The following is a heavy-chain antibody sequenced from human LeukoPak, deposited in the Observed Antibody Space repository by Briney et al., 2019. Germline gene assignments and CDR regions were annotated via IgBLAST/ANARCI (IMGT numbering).Heavy chain of an antibody. CDR1: GFTFSGNS. J-gene: IGHJ4*02. CDR2: ISSSGSSV. CDR3: AKVPRFYTNTQSEVPYFDY. D-gene: IGHD2-8*01. Sequence: PGRSLRLSCVASGFTFSGNSMSWVRQAPGKGLEWVSFISSSGSSVYYADSAKGRFTISRDNAKNSLYLQMNSLRAEDTAVYYCAKVPRFYTNTQSEVPYFDYWGQGTLVTVSS. V-gene: IGHV3-48*04.